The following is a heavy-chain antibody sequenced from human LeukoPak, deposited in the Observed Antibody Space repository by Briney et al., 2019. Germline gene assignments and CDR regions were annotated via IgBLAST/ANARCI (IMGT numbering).Heavy chain of an antibody. CDR1: GFTFSSYA. Sequence: GGSLRLSCAASGFTFSSYAMSWVRQAPGEGLEGVSAISGSGGSTYYADSVKGRFTISRDNSKNTRYLQMNSLRAEDTAVYYWAVRGALPWYLGPSYYFDYGGQGTLVTVPS. CDR2: ISGSGGST. J-gene: IGHJ4*02. CDR3: AVRGALPWYLGPSYYFDY. D-gene: IGHD6-13*01. V-gene: IGHV3-23*01.